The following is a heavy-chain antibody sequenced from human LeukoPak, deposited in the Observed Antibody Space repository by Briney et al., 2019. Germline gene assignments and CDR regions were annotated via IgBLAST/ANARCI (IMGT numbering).Heavy chain of an antibody. V-gene: IGHV4-30-4*08. D-gene: IGHD5-12*01. J-gene: IGHJ4*02. CDR1: GHSISSSDYY. CDR3: AGVGNGGYGGFDY. Sequence: PSETLSLTCAVSGHSISSSDYYWGWIRQPPGKGLEWIGYISSSGTTYYNPSLRSRITISVDSSKSQFSLNLSSVTASDTAVYYCAGVGNGGYGGFDYWGQGTLVTVSS. CDR2: ISSSGTT.